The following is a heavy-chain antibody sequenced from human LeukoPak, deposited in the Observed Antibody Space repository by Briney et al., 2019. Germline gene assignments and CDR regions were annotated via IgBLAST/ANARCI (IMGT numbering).Heavy chain of an antibody. CDR2: IYYSGST. Sequence: SETLSPTCTVSGGSISSSSYYWGWIRQPPGKGLEWIGSIYYSGSTYYNPSLKSRVTISVDTSKNQFSLKLSSVTAADTAVYYCARGSWFDPWGQGTLVTVSS. V-gene: IGHV4-39*07. CDR3: ARGSWFDP. CDR1: GGSISSSSYY. J-gene: IGHJ5*02.